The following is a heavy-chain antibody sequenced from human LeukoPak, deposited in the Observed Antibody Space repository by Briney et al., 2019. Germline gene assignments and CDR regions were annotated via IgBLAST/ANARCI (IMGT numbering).Heavy chain of an antibody. J-gene: IGHJ4*02. CDR3: ARETRGSDAYFDY. V-gene: IGHV1-69*05. Sequence: SVKVSCKASGGTFSSYAISWVRQAPGQGLEWMGRIIPIFGTANYAQKFQGRVTITTDESTSTAYMELSSLRSEDTAVYYCARETRGSDAYFDYWGQGTLVTVSS. CDR2: IIPIFGTA. CDR1: GGTFSSYA. D-gene: IGHD3-10*01.